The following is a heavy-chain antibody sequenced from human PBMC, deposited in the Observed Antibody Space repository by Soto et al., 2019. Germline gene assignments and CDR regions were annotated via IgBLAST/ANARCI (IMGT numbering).Heavy chain of an antibody. J-gene: IGHJ3*02. CDR2: ISGSGGST. Sequence: EGHLLESGGGTVPPGGSLRLSCAASGFTFSNYAMSWVRQAPGRGLAWVLAISGSGGSTYHADSVKGRFAISRDNSKHTLFLQTNSLRAEATAIYYCAKDILKTGLDGFEIWGQGTMVTVSS. V-gene: IGHV3-23*01. CDR1: GFTFSNYA. D-gene: IGHD1-1*01. CDR3: AKDILKTGLDGFEI.